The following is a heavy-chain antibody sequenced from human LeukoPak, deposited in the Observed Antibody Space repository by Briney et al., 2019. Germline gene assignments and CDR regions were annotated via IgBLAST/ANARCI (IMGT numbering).Heavy chain of an antibody. CDR3: AKDHREWLSPSSDY. Sequence: GGSLRLSCAASGFTFSSYSMNWVRQAPGKGLEWVSSISSSSSYIYYADSVKGRFTISRDNAKNSLYLQMNSLRAEDTAVYYCAKDHREWLSPSSDYWGQGTLVTVSS. CDR1: GFTFSSYS. D-gene: IGHD3-3*01. CDR2: ISSSSSYI. J-gene: IGHJ4*02. V-gene: IGHV3-21*04.